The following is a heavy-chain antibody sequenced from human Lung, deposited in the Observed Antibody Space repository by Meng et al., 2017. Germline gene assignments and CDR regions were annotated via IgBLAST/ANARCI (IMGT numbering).Heavy chain of an antibody. Sequence: SVKVSCKASGGTFSSYAISWVRQAPGQGLEWMGGIIPIFGTANYAQKFQGRVTITADKSTSTAYIELHSLSSEDTAVYNCVSLTHYYSYSMDVWGQGTTVTVSS. J-gene: IGHJ6*02. CDR2: IIPIFGTA. D-gene: IGHD4-23*01. CDR1: GGTFSSYA. CDR3: VSLTHYYSYSMDV. V-gene: IGHV1-69*06.